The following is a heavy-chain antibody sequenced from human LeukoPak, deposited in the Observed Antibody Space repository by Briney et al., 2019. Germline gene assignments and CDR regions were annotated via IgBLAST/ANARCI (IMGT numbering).Heavy chain of an antibody. CDR2: IYTSGRT. CDR1: GGSISSYY. Sequence: SETLSLTCTVSGGSISSYYWSWIRQPPGNGLEWIGYIYTSGRTNYNPSLKSRVTISVDTFKNQFSLELSSVTAADTAVYYCARTRAHSSSWYFPWGQGTLVTVSS. J-gene: IGHJ5*02. CDR3: ARTRAHSSSWYFP. V-gene: IGHV4-4*09. D-gene: IGHD6-13*01.